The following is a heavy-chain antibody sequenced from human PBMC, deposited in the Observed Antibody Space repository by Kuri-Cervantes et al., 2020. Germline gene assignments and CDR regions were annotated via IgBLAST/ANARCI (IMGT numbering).Heavy chain of an antibody. D-gene: IGHD3-10*01. CDR3: AKGPRGHYYMDV. Sequence: ASVQVSCKASGYTFTSYYMHWVRQAPGQGLEWMGIINPSGGSTSYAQKFQGRVTMTRDTSTSTVYMELSSLRSEDTAVYYCAKGPRGHYYMDVWGKGTTVTVSS. CDR1: GYTFTSYY. V-gene: IGHV1-46*01. J-gene: IGHJ6*03. CDR2: INPSGGST.